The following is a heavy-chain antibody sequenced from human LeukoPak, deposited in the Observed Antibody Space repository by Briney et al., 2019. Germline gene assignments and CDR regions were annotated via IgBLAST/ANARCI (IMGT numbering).Heavy chain of an antibody. CDR1: GGSISSDY. D-gene: IGHD4-11*01. Sequence: SETPSLTCTVSGGSISSDYWSWIRQPAGKGLEWIGRIYSSGSTNYNPSLKSRVTMSIDTSKNQFSLKLSPVTAADTAVYYCARGMTKSNAFDIWGQGTMVTVSS. V-gene: IGHV4-4*07. CDR2: IYSSGST. J-gene: IGHJ3*02. CDR3: ARGMTKSNAFDI.